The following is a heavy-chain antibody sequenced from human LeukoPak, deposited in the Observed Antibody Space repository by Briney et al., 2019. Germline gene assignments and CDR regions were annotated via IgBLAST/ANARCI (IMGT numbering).Heavy chain of an antibody. CDR2: MNPNSGNT. CDR3: VTGTGYSSLRFDP. Sequence: APVKVSCKASGYTFTSYDINWVRQATGQGLEWMGWMNPNSGNTGYAQKFQGRVTMTRNTSISTAYMELSSLRSEDTAVYYCVTGTGYSSLRFDPWGQGTLVTVSS. J-gene: IGHJ5*02. D-gene: IGHD6-13*01. V-gene: IGHV1-8*01. CDR1: GYTFTSYD.